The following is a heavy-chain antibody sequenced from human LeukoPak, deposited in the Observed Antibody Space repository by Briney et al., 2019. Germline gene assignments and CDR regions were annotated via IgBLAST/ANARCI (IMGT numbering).Heavy chain of an antibody. J-gene: IGHJ4*02. CDR3: ARGLPVWCSSTSCILQGTRYFDY. Sequence: PSETLSLICAVSGYSISSGYYWGWIRQPPGKGLEWIGSIYHSGSTYYNPSLKSRVTISVDTSKNQFSLKLSSVTAADTAVYYCARGLPVWCSSTSCILQGTRYFDYWGQGTLVTVSS. V-gene: IGHV4-38-2*01. CDR2: IYHSGST. CDR1: GYSISSGYY. D-gene: IGHD2-2*01.